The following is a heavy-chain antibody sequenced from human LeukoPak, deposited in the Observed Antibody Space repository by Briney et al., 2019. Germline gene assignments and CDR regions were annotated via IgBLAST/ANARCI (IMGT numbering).Heavy chain of an antibody. J-gene: IGHJ4*02. V-gene: IGHV1-69*05. Sequence: SVKVCCKASGGTFSSYANGWVRQAPGQGLEWMGGIIHIFGTTNYVQKFQGRVTITTDESTSTDYMELSSLRSEDTAVYYCARDLYGSGIAGFSYWGQGTLVTVSS. D-gene: IGHD3-10*01. CDR3: ARDLYGSGIAGFSY. CDR2: IIHIFGTT. CDR1: GGTFSSYA.